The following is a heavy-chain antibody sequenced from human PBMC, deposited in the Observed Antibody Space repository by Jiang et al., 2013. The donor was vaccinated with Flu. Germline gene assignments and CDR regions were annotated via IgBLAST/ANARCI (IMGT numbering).Heavy chain of an antibody. Sequence: LLKPSETLSLTCAVYGGSFSGYYWSWIRQPPGKGLEWIGEINHSGSTNYNPSLKSRVTISVDTSKNQFSLKLSSVTAADTAVYYCARRGLYGGRYIWGQGTLVTVSS. CDR2: INHSGST. CDR1: GGSFSGYY. CDR3: ARRGLYGGRYI. J-gene: IGHJ4*02. D-gene: IGHD4-23*01. V-gene: IGHV4-34*01.